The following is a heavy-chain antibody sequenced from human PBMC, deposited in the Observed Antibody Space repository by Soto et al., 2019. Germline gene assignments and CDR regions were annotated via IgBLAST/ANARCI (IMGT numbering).Heavy chain of an antibody. J-gene: IGHJ3*01. CDR3: AHPRGYGVFDAYDF. CDR2: ISAGGGST. D-gene: IGHD4-17*01. Sequence: GSLRLSCAASGFTFSTYAMSWVRQAPGKGLEWVSAISAGGGSTYYADSVNGRFTISRDNSIKMLYLQMNSLRIEDTAVYYCAHPRGYGVFDAYDFWGQGAMVTVSS. V-gene: IGHV3-23*01. CDR1: GFTFSTYA.